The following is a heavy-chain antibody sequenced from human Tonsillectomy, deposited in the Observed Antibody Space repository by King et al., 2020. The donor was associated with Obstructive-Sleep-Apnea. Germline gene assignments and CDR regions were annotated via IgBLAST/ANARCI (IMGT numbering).Heavy chain of an antibody. D-gene: IGHD5-24*01. CDR1: GCSFTSYW. CDR3: ARQIEGVEMATIGFDY. J-gene: IGHJ4*02. V-gene: IGHV5-51*01. CDR2: IYPGDSDT. Sequence: VQLVQSVAEVKKPGESLKISCKGSGCSFTSYWIGLVRQMPGKGLEWMGIIYPGDSDTRYSPSFHSQVTISADNAISTAYLQWSSLKASDTALYYCARQIEGVEMATIGFDYWGQGTLVTVSS.